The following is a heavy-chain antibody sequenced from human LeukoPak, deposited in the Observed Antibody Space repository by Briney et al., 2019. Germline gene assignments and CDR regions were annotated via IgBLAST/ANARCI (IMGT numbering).Heavy chain of an antibody. D-gene: IGHD3-3*01. Sequence: GGSLRLSCAASGFTFSSYAMHWVRQAPGKGLEWVAVISYDGRNKYYADSVKGRFTISRDNSKNTLYLQMNSLRAEDTAVYYCARGYYDFWSGYYSSHYFDYWGQGTLVTVSS. J-gene: IGHJ4*02. V-gene: IGHV3-30*04. CDR1: GFTFSSYA. CDR3: ARGYYDFWSGYYSSHYFDY. CDR2: ISYDGRNK.